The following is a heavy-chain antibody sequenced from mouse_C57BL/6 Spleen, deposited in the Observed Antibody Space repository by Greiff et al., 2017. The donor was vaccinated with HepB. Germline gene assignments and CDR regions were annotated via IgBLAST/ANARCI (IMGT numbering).Heavy chain of an antibody. V-gene: IGHV5-17*01. CDR1: GFTFSDYG. D-gene: IGHD2-4*01. CDR2: ISSGSSTI. J-gene: IGHJ1*03. CDR3: ARDGDYDDGLLYFDV. Sequence: EVQRVESGGGLVKPGGSLKLSCAASGFTFSDYGMHWVRQAPEKGLEWVAYISSGSSTIYYADTVKGRFTISRDNAKNTLFLQMTSLRSEDTAMYYCARDGDYDDGLLYFDVWGTGTTVTVSS.